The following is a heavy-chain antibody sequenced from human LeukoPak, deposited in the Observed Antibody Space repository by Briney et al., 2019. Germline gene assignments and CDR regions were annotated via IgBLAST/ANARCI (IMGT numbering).Heavy chain of an antibody. CDR2: ISYDGSNK. D-gene: IGHD3-10*01. J-gene: IGHJ6*02. CDR3: ARDPWANLYSYGSGSYYPRYGMDV. V-gene: IGHV3-30-3*01. CDR1: GFTFSSYA. Sequence: GRSLRLSCAASGFTFSSYAMHWVRQAPGKGLEWVAVISYDGSNKYYADSVKGRFTISRDNSKNTLYLQMNSLRAEDTAVYYCARDPWANLYSYGSGSYYPRYGMDVWGQGTTVTVSS.